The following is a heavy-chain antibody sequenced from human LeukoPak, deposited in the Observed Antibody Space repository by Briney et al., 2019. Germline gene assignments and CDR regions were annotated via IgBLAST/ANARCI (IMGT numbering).Heavy chain of an antibody. Sequence: GGSLRLSCAASGFTFSGSAMHWVRQASGKGLEWVGRIRSKANSYATAYAASVKGRFTISRDDSKNTAYLQMNSLKTEDTAVYYCASTYYSRGVTTDENAFDIWGQGTMVTVSS. V-gene: IGHV3-73*01. CDR1: GFTFSGSA. CDR2: IRSKANSYAT. CDR3: ASTYYSRGVTTDENAFDI. J-gene: IGHJ3*02. D-gene: IGHD4-17*01.